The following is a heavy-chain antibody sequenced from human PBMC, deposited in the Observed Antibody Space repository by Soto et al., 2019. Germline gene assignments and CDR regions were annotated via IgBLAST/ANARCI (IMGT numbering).Heavy chain of an antibody. CDR3: AGLGAGYYYYYYMDV. J-gene: IGHJ6*03. CDR1: GFTFSSYA. D-gene: IGHD3-16*01. V-gene: IGHV3-23*01. Sequence: GGSLRLPCAASGFTFSSYAMSWVRQAPGKGLEWVSAISGSGGSTYYADSVKGRFTISRDNSKNTLYLQMNSLRAEDTAVYYCAGLGAGYYYYYYMDVWGKGTTVTVSS. CDR2: ISGSGGST.